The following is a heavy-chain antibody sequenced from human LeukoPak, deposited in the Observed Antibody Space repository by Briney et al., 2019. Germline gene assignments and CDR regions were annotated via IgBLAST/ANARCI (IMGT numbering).Heavy chain of an antibody. J-gene: IGHJ4*02. V-gene: IGHV3-21*01. CDR3: ARDSSSSPDY. CDR2: ISSSGSYI. D-gene: IGHD6-6*01. CDR1: GFTFSSNS. Sequence: GGSLRLSCAASGFTFSSNSMTWVRQAPGKGLEWVSFISSSGSYIYYADSVKGRFTIARDNAKNSLYLQMDSLRAEDTAVYYCARDSSSSPDYWGQGTLVTVSS.